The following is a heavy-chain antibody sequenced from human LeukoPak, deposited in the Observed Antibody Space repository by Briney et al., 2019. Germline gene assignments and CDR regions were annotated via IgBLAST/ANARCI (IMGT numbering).Heavy chain of an antibody. J-gene: IGHJ4*02. V-gene: IGHV4-59*01. CDR3: ARAGIPVAGSRYYFDY. CDR1: GGSISSYY. Sequence: PSETLSLTCTASGGSISSYYWSWIRQPPGKGLECIGYIYYGGSTNYNPSLKSRVTISLDTSKNQFSLKLSSVTAADTAMYYCARAGIPVAGSRYYFDYWGQGTLVTVSS. CDR2: IYYGGST. D-gene: IGHD6-19*01.